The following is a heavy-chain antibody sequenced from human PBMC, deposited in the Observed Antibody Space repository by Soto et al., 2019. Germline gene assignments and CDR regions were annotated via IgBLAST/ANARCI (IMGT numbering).Heavy chain of an antibody. CDR3: ASSHAGAHITAAVH. Sequence: QLQLQESGSGLVKPSQTLSLTCAVSGGSISSGGYSWGWIGQPPGKGLEWIGYIYHSGSTYYNPPLKSRVTISVDKSKNKFSLKLSSVTAADTAVYYCASSHAGAHITAAVHWGQGTLVTVSS. V-gene: IGHV4-30-2*01. CDR2: IYHSGST. CDR1: GGSISSGGYS. J-gene: IGHJ4*02. D-gene: IGHD6-13*01.